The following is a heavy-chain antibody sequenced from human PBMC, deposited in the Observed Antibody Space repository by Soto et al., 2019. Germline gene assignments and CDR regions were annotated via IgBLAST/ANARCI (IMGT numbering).Heavy chain of an antibody. CDR2: IWYDGSNK. J-gene: IGHJ4*02. CDR1: GFTFSSYG. Sequence: WWSLRLSCAASGFTFSSYGMHWVRQAPGKGLEWVAVIWYDGSNKYYADSVKGRFTISRDNSKNTLYLQMNSLRAEDTAVYYCARGIAAAGITRIIQEDFDYRGQGTLVTVSS. V-gene: IGHV3-33*01. CDR3: ARGIAAAGITRIIQEDFDY. D-gene: IGHD6-13*01.